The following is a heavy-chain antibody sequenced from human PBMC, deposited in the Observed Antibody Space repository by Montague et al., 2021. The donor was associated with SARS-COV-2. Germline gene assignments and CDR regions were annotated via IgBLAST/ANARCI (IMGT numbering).Heavy chain of an antibody. J-gene: IGHJ2*01. CDR3: VRFQEGKFGSRTYSPFWYFDL. CDR2: IYYSGST. Sequence: SETLSLTCTVSGGSINNYYWSWIRQPPGRGLEWIGYIYYSGSTEYSPTLKSRVTTSIDTSKNQFSLRLNSVTAADTAVYYCVRFQEGKFGSRTYSPFWYFDLWGRGTLVTVSS. V-gene: IGHV4-59*08. D-gene: IGHD3-10*01. CDR1: GGSINNYY.